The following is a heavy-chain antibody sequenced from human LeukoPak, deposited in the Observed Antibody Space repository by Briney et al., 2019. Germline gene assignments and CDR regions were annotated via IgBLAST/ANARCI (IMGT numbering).Heavy chain of an antibody. CDR2: MSHTGAT. V-gene: IGHV4-34*01. CDR1: GGSFSGYY. CDR3: ARSYCGGDCYYYYYGMDV. J-gene: IGHJ6*02. Sequence: SETLSLTCAVFGGSFSGYYWSWIRQSPEKGLEWIGEMSHTGATNYNPSLKSRVTVSVDTSKKQFSLNLRSVTAADTAVYYCARSYCGGDCYYYYYGMDVWGQGTTVAVSS. D-gene: IGHD2-21*02.